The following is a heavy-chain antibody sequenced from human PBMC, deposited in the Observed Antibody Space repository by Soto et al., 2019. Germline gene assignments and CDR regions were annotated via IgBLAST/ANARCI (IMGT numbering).Heavy chain of an antibody. V-gene: IGHV3-23*01. D-gene: IGHD3-16*02. J-gene: IGHJ4*02. CDR3: AKASTYEYVWGSSRYYFDH. Sequence: PGGSLRLSCAASGFSFNIYAMSWVRQAPGRGLEWVSGVSGSGDRTHYVDSVKGRFTLSRDNVKNTLYLQMNTLRAEDTAVYYCAKASTYEYVWGSSRYYFDHWGQGALVTVSS. CDR1: GFSFNIYA. CDR2: VSGSGDRT.